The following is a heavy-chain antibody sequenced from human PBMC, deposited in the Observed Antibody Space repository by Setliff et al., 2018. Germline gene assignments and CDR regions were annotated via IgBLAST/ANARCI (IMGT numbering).Heavy chain of an antibody. CDR3: ARGKVLYDYVWGSYRYEDYYYGMDV. CDR2: IYYSGST. V-gene: IGHV4-34*01. D-gene: IGHD3-16*02. J-gene: IGHJ6*02. Sequence: ASETLSLTCAVYGGSFSGNYWSWIRQPPGKGLEWIGSIYYSGSTYYNPSLKSRVTISVDTSKNQLSLKLSSVTAADTAVYYCARGKVLYDYVWGSYRYEDYYYGMDVWGQGTTVTVSS. CDR1: GGSFSGNY.